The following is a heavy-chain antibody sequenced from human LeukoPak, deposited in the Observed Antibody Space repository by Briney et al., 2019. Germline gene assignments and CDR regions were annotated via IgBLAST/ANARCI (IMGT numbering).Heavy chain of an antibody. CDR1: GGSFSGYY. Sequence: SETLSLTCAVYGGSFSGYYWSWIRQPPGKGLEWIGEIYHSGSTNYNPSLKSRVTISVDKSKNQFSLKLSSVTAADTAVYYCARESGSVTSEVDFDYWGQGTLVTVSS. D-gene: IGHD4-17*01. CDR3: ARESGSVTSEVDFDY. J-gene: IGHJ4*02. V-gene: IGHV4-34*01. CDR2: IYHSGST.